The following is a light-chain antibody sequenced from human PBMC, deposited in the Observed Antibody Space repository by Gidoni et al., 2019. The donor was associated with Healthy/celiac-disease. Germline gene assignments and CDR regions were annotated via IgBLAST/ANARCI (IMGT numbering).Light chain of an antibody. Sequence: IQMTQSPSSLSASVGDRVTITCRASQSISSYLNWAQQKPGTAPTLLIYTASSFQSGIPSRFRVSGSGTDFTLTISSLRPEDFATYYCQRRYSTPPEYTFGQGTKLEIK. CDR2: TAS. CDR3: QRRYSTPPEYT. CDR1: QSISSY. J-gene: IGKJ2*01. V-gene: IGKV1-39*01.